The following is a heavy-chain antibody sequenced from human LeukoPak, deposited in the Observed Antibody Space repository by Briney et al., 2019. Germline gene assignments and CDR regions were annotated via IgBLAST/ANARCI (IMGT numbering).Heavy chain of an antibody. CDR2: ISYDGSNK. CDR1: GFTFSGFT. Sequence: PGGSLRLSCATSGFTFSGFTMHWVRQAPGKGLEWVAVISYDGSNKYYADSVKGRFTISRDNSKNTLYLQMNSLRAEDTAVYYCAREYSSSSDYWGQGTLVTVSS. V-gene: IGHV3-30-3*01. J-gene: IGHJ4*02. CDR3: AREYSSSSDY. D-gene: IGHD6-6*01.